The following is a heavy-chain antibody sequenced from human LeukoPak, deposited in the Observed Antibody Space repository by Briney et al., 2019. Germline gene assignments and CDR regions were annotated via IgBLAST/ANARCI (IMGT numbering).Heavy chain of an antibody. CDR1: GYTFTSYD. CDR3: ARGDWFDP. CDR2: VSGYNGNT. V-gene: IGHV1-18*01. Sequence: ASVKASCKASGYTFTSYDINWVRQAPGQGLEWMGWVSGYNGNTNYAQKFEGRVAMTTDTSSNTAYMELRSLRSDDTAIYYCARGDWFDPWGQGTLVTVSS. J-gene: IGHJ5*02. D-gene: IGHD2-21*01.